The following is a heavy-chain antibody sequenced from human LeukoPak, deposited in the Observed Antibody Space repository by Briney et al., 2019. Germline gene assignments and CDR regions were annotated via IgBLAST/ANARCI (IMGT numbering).Heavy chain of an antibody. CDR1: GYTFTSYG. J-gene: IGHJ4*02. V-gene: IGHV1-18*01. CDR3: AREGGSSGWYYFDY. Sequence: GASVKASCKASGYTFTSYGISWVRQAPGQGLEWMGWISAYNGNTSYAQKLQGRVTMTTDTSTSTAYMELRSLRSDDTAVYYCAREGGSSGWYYFDYWGQGTLVTVSS. D-gene: IGHD6-19*01. CDR2: ISAYNGNT.